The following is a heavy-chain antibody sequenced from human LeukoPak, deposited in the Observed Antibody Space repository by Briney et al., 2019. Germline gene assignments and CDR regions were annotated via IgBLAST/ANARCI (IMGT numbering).Heavy chain of an antibody. CDR1: GFTFSSYA. CDR2: ISYDGSNK. CDR3: ASLAPSHLDNHPTLPGVVVPA. V-gene: IGHV3-30-3*01. J-gene: IGHJ4*02. D-gene: IGHD2-2*01. Sequence: PGGSLRLSCAASGFTFSSYAMHWVRQAPGKGLEWVAVISYDGSNKYYADSVKGRFTISRDNSKNTLYLQMNSLRAEDTAVYYCASLAPSHLDNHPTLPGVVVPAWGQGTLVTVSS.